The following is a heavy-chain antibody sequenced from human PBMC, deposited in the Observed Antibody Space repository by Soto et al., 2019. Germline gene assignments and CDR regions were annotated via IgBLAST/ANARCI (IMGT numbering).Heavy chain of an antibody. Sequence: GGSLRLSCAASGFTFSSYSMNWVRQAPGKGLEWVSYISSSSSTIYYADSVKGRFTISRDNAKNSLYLQMNSLRAEDTAVYYCARVSQLLSYYYYYYMDVWGKGTTVTVS. D-gene: IGHD2-2*01. V-gene: IGHV3-48*01. CDR2: ISSSSSTI. J-gene: IGHJ6*03. CDR3: ARVSQLLSYYYYYYMDV. CDR1: GFTFSSYS.